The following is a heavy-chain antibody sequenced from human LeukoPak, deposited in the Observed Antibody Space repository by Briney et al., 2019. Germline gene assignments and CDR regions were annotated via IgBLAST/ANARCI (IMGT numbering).Heavy chain of an antibody. V-gene: IGHV1-8*03. Sequence: ASVKVSCKASGYTFTSYDINWVRQATGQGLEWMGWMNPNSGDTGYAQKFQGRVTITRNTSISTAYMELGSLRSEDTAVYYCARVRNYDSSGYYPTDYYYYMDVWGKGTTVTVSS. CDR1: GYTFTSYD. CDR3: ARVRNYDSSGYYPTDYYYYMDV. CDR2: MNPNSGDT. D-gene: IGHD3-22*01. J-gene: IGHJ6*03.